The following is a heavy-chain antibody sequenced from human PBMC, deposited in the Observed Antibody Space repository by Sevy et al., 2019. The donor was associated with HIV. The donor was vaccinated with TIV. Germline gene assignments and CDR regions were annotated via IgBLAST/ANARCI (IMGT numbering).Heavy chain of an antibody. CDR3: ASTRGRWLQLHY. Sequence: SETLSLTCTVSGGSVSSGSYYWSWIRQPPGKGLEWIGYIYYSGSTNYNPSLKSRVTISVDTSKNQFSLKLSSVTAADTAVYYCASTRGRWLQLHYWGQGTLVTVSS. CDR1: GGSVSSGSYY. J-gene: IGHJ4*02. D-gene: IGHD1-1*01. V-gene: IGHV4-61*01. CDR2: IYYSGST.